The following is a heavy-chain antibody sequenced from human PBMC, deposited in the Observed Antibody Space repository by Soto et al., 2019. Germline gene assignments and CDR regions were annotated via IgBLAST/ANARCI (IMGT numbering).Heavy chain of an antibody. CDR2: IDSSGRTR. CDR3: AREGRGSSSSVLVY. D-gene: IGHD6-6*01. Sequence: QVQLVESGGGLVKPGGSLRLSCAASGFRFSDYDMCWIRQAPGKGLEWISSIDSSGRTRFYADSGKGRFTISRENAKNSLSLQMNSLRAEDMAVYYCAREGRGSSSSVLVYWGQGTLVTVSS. J-gene: IGHJ4*02. CDR1: GFRFSDYD. V-gene: IGHV3-11*01.